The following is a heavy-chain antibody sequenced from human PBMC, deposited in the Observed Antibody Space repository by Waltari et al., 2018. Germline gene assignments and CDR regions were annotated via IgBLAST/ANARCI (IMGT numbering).Heavy chain of an antibody. CDR1: GYSFPSYN. Sequence: QVQLVQSGAEVKKPGASVKVSCKASGYSFPSYNINWVRQAAGQGLEWMGWMNPTSGSTGCAQKFQDRVTITRNTSIGTAYMELRSLRSEDTAVYYCARDYGSGTYYYMDVWGKGTTVTVSS. D-gene: IGHD3-10*01. CDR3: ARDYGSGTYYYMDV. CDR2: MNPTSGST. J-gene: IGHJ6*03. V-gene: IGHV1-8*03.